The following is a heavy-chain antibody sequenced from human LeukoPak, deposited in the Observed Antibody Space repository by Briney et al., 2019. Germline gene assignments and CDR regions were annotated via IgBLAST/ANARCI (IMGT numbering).Heavy chain of an antibody. CDR1: GGSISSYY. CDR2: IYHSGST. V-gene: IGHV4-59*01. D-gene: IGHD3-3*01. Sequence: PSETLPLTCTVSGGSISSYYWSWIRQPPGKGLEWIGYIYHSGSTNYNPSLKSRVTISVDMSKNQISLKLSSVTAADTAVYYCARSRVWSDYWGYFDYWGQGTLVTVSS. CDR3: ARSRVWSDYWGYFDY. J-gene: IGHJ4*02.